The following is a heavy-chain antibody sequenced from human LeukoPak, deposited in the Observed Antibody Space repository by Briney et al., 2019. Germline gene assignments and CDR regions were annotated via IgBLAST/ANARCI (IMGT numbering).Heavy chain of an antibody. CDR3: ARELPYCTNGVCYTPYYYYGMDV. CDR2: ISYDGSNK. D-gene: IGHD2-8*01. CDR1: GFTFSSYA. Sequence: GRSLRLSCAASGFTFSSYAMHWVRQAPGKGLEWVAVISYDGSNKYYADSVKGRFTISRDNSKNTLYLQMNSLRAEDTAVYYCARELPYCTNGVCYTPYYYYGMDVWGQGTTVTVSS. J-gene: IGHJ6*02. V-gene: IGHV3-30-3*01.